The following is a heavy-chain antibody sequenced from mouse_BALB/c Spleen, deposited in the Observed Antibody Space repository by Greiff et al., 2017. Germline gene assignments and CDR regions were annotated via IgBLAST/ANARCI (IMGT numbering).Heavy chain of an antibody. J-gene: IGHJ4*01. CDR2: LYYSGTM. Sequence: EVKLVESGPGLVKPSQPVSLTCTVTGISIPTGNYRWSWLWQFPGNKLEWIGYLYYSGTMTYNPSLTSLTTHTRDTSKYQFFLEMNSLTAEDTATYYCARDYYGNYNYYAMDYWGQGTSVTVSS. CDR3: ARDYYGNYNYYAMDY. CDR1: GISIPTGNYR. D-gene: IGHD2-1*01. V-gene: IGHV3-5*02.